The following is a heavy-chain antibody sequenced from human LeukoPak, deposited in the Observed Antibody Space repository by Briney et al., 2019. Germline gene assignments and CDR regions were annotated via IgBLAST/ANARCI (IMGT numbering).Heavy chain of an antibody. D-gene: IGHD4-17*01. V-gene: IGHV4-39*01. Sequence: SETLSLTCTVFGGSISCSSYYWGWIRQPPGKGLEWIGSIYYSGSTYYNPSLKSRVTISVDTSKNQFSLKLSSVTAADTAVYYCARRSYGDYVRDYWGQGTLVTVSS. J-gene: IGHJ4*02. CDR2: IYYSGST. CDR1: GGSISCSSYY. CDR3: ARRSYGDYVRDY.